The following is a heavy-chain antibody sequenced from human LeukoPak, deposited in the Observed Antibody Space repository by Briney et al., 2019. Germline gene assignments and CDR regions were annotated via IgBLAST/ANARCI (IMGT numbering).Heavy chain of an antibody. D-gene: IGHD5-18*01. V-gene: IGHV4-34*01. CDR1: GGSFSGYY. CDR2: INHSGST. Sequence: SETLSLTCAVYGGSFSGYYWSWIRQPPGKGLEWIGEINHSGSTNYNPSLKSRVTISVDTSKNKFSLKLSTVTAADTAVYYCARGIGGYRYGPADWFDPWGQGTLVTVSS. CDR3: ARGIGGYRYGPADWFDP. J-gene: IGHJ5*02.